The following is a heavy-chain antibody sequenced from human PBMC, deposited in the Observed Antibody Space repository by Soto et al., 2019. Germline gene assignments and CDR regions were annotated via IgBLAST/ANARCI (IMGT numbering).Heavy chain of an antibody. J-gene: IGHJ4*02. D-gene: IGHD1-26*01. CDR3: ARGGGRDLGGAYCFDY. CDR2: LYSGGTT. CDR1: GFTVSSKY. V-gene: IGHV3-66*01. Sequence: EVQLVESGGGLVQPGGSLRLSCAASGFTVSSKYMNWVRQAPGKGLEWVSVLYSGGTTYYADSVKGRFIISRANSKNTLYLQMNSLRAEDTAVYYCARGGGRDLGGAYCFDYWGQGTLVTVSS.